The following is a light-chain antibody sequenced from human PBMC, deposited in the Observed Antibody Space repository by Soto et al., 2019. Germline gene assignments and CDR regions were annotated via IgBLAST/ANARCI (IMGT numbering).Light chain of an antibody. CDR1: SGHSSYA. CDR3: QTWSTGIRV. V-gene: IGLV4-69*01. CDR2: LNSDGSH. Sequence: QPVLTQSPSASASLGASVKLTCTLSSGHSSYAIAWHQQQPEKGPRYLMKLNSDGSHSKRDGIPDRFSGSSSGTERYLTISSLQSEDEADYYCQTWSTGIRVFGGGTKLTVL. J-gene: IGLJ3*02.